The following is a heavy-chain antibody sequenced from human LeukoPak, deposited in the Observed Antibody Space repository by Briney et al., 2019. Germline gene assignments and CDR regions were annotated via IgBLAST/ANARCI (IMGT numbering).Heavy chain of an antibody. CDR3: ARGRPSSGWPGYYFDY. Sequence: GGSQRLSCAASGFDLNYAMHWVRQAPGKGLEWVTLISYSGDDTYYADSMKGRFTFSRDKSKNTLYLQMNSLRPEDTAVYYCARGRPSSGWPGYYFDYWGQGTLVTVSS. CDR2: ISYSGDDT. J-gene: IGHJ4*02. V-gene: IGHV3-30*04. D-gene: IGHD6-19*01. CDR1: GFDLNYA.